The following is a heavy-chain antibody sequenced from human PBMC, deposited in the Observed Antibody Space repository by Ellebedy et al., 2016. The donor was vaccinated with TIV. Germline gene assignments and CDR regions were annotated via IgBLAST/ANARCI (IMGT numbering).Heavy chain of an antibody. D-gene: IGHD5-24*01. CDR2: INTHNGNT. Sequence: ASVKVSCKASGYTFTGYYMHWVRQAPGQGLEWMGWINTHNGNTKYSQKVQGRVTISRDTSATTVYMELRSLRSEDTAVYFCARERWLHPDSWGQGTLVSVSS. J-gene: IGHJ4*02. V-gene: IGHV1-3*04. CDR3: ARERWLHPDS. CDR1: GYTFTGYY.